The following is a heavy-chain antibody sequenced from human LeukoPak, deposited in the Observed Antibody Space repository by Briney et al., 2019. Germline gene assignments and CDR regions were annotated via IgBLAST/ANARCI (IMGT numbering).Heavy chain of an antibody. CDR3: AREFLGYCSGGSCYSEGFDY. Sequence: GGSLRLSCAASGFTFSSYSMSWVRQAPGKGLEWVSSISSSSSDIYYGDSVKGRFTIARDNAKKSLYLQMNRLRAEDTAVYYCAREFLGYCSGGSCYSEGFDYWGQGTLVTVSS. V-gene: IGHV3-21*01. D-gene: IGHD2-15*01. CDR1: GFTFSSYS. CDR2: ISSSSSDI. J-gene: IGHJ4*02.